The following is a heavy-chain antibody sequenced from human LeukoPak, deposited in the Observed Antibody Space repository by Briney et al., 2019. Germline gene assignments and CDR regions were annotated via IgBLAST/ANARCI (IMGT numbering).Heavy chain of an antibody. CDR2: IYHSGST. CDR3: ASPYCSGGSCYYFDY. J-gene: IGHJ4*02. CDR1: GGSISSSNW. Sequence: SETLSLTCAVSGGSISSSNWWSWVRQPPGKGLEWIGEIYHSGSTNYNPSLKSRVTISVDKSKNQFSLKLSSATAADTAVYYCASPYCSGGSCYYFDYWGQGTLVTVSS. D-gene: IGHD2-15*01. V-gene: IGHV4-4*02.